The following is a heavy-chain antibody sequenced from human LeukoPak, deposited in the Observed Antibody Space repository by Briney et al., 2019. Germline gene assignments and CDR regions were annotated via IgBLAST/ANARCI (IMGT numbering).Heavy chain of an antibody. D-gene: IGHD1-26*01. CDR2: IYSTGGT. V-gene: IGHV4-39*07. Sequence: SETLSLTCTVSGGSISSIHYYWGWIRQSPGKGLEWIGMIYSTGGTHYNPSLKSRVIISVDMSKNQFSLKLSSVTAADTAVYYCARNRVVGAPNFDYWGQGTLVTVFS. CDR1: GGSISSIHYY. CDR3: ARNRVVGAPNFDY. J-gene: IGHJ4*02.